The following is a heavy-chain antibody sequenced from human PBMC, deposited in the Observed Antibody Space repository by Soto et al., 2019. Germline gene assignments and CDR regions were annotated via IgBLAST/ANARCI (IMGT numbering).Heavy chain of an antibody. V-gene: IGHV3-23*01. Sequence: PWGSLRLSCAAPGLTFRSYAMSWVRPAPGKGLEWVSAISGSGGSTYYADSVKGRFTVSRDNSKNTLYLQMNSLRAEDTAVYYSAKDDNPPLDYDSSGYYEALGYWGQGTLVTVSS. CDR1: GLTFRSYA. J-gene: IGHJ4*02. CDR3: AKDDNPPLDYDSSGYYEALGY. CDR2: ISGSGGST. D-gene: IGHD3-22*01.